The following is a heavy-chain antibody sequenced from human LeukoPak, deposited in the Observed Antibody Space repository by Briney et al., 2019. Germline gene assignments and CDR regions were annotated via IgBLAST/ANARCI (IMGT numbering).Heavy chain of an antibody. D-gene: IGHD3-10*01. V-gene: IGHV3-74*01. CDR1: GFTFSSYW. Sequence: GGSLRLFCSASGFTFSSYWMHWVRQVPGKGLVWVSRINSDGGSTSYADSVKGRFTISRDNAKNTLYVQMNSLRAEDTAVYYCSTGSGHAFDIWGRGTMVTVSS. CDR2: INSDGGST. CDR3: STGSGHAFDI. J-gene: IGHJ3*02.